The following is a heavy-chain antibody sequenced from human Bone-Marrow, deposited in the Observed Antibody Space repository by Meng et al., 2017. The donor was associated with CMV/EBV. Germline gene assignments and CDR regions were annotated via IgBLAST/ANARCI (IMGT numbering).Heavy chain of an antibody. CDR1: GFMFNSYA. CDR2: MSFDGSNE. V-gene: IGHV3-30-3*01. D-gene: IGHD7-27*01. Sequence: GGSLRLSCAASGFMFNSYAMYWVRQAPGKGPEWVAVMSFDGSNEYYADSVKGRFTISRDNSKNTLFLQMSSLRAEDTAVYYCARDSWGFDYWGQGTLVTVSS. CDR3: ARDSWGFDY. J-gene: IGHJ4*02.